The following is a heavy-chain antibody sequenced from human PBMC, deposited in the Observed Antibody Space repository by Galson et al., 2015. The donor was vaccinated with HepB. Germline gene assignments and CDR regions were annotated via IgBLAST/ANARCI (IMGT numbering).Heavy chain of an antibody. Sequence: SVKVSCKASGGTFSNYAISWVRQAPGKGLEWMGGIIPIFGTGNYAQKFQGRVTITADASTSTAYMVRSSLRSEDTAVYYCARGSIDGYNYYFDYWVQGTLVTVSS. CDR3: ARGSIDGYNYYFDY. J-gene: IGHJ4*02. CDR1: GGTFSNYA. CDR2: IIPIFGTG. D-gene: IGHD5-24*01. V-gene: IGHV1-69*13.